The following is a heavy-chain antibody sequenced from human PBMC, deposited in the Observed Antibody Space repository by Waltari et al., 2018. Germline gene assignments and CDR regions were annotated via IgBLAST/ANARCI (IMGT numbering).Heavy chain of an antibody. CDR3: ATYVGASIGTAAFDV. J-gene: IGHJ3*01. V-gene: IGHV4-39*01. CDR2: TSYTGTT. CDR1: GGSIISNRHY. Sequence: QLHLQEAGPGLVKPSETLSLTCSVSGGSIISNRHYWAWIRQPPGKGLAWTATTSYTGTTYDNPSLKSRVTISGDTSKNQFSLKLSSVTAADTAVYYCATYVGASIGTAAFDVWGQGTMVTVSS. D-gene: IGHD3-16*01.